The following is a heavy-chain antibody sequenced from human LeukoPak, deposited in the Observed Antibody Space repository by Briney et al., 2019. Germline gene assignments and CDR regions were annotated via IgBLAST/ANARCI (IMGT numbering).Heavy chain of an antibody. D-gene: IGHD2-2*01. Sequence: ASVKVSCNVYGYTLTELSMHWVRQAPGKGLEWKGGFDLEVGETIYAQTSQGRVTMTEDTAKDTAYMELHSLSSEATDVYYCAIPPGYCSSTSCSKASFDYWGQGTLFTVS. CDR1: GYTLTELS. CDR2: FDLEVGET. CDR3: AIPPGYCSSTSCSKASFDY. V-gene: IGHV1-24*01. J-gene: IGHJ4*02.